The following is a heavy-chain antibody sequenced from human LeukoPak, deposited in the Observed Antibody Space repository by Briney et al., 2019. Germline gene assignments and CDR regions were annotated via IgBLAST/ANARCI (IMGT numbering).Heavy chain of an antibody. D-gene: IGHD3-3*01. J-gene: IGHJ4*02. CDR3: ARDGLRSTVPYDY. Sequence: SETLSLTCAVSGGSISNITNSNWWSWVRQPPGKGLEWIGEIYHSGSTNYNPSLKSRVTISVDTSKNQFSLKLSSVTAADTAVYYCARDGLRSTVPYDYWGQGTLVTVSS. CDR2: IYHSGST. V-gene: IGHV4-4*02. CDR1: GGSISNITNSNW.